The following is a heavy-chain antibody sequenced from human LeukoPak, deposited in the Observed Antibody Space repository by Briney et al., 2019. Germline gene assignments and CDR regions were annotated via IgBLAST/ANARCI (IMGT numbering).Heavy chain of an antibody. Sequence: PSETLSLTCTVSGGSISSSSYYWGWIRQPPGKGLEWIGSIHYSGSTYYNPSLKTRVTISVDTSKNQFSLKLSSVTAADTAVYYCARDVGQYDFWSGGPNWFDPWGQGTLVTVSS. CDR2: IHYSGST. V-gene: IGHV4-39*07. CDR1: GGSISSSSYY. D-gene: IGHD3-3*01. J-gene: IGHJ5*02. CDR3: ARDVGQYDFWSGGPNWFDP.